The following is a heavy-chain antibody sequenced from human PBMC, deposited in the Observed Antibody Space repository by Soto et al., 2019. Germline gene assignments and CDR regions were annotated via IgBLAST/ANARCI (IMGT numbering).Heavy chain of an antibody. D-gene: IGHD5-12*01. Sequence: PGGSLRLSCAASGFTFSEHYMDWVRQAPGKGLEWVGRTRNKANSYTTEYAASVKGRFTISRDDSKNSLYLQMNSLKTEDTAVYYCAREGDIVAHAFDIWGQGTMVTVSS. V-gene: IGHV3-72*01. CDR1: GFTFSEHY. CDR3: AREGDIVAHAFDI. J-gene: IGHJ3*02. CDR2: TRNKANSYTT.